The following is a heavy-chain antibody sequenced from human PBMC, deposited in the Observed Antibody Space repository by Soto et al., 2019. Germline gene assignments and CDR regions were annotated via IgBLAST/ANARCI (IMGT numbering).Heavy chain of an antibody. V-gene: IGHV4-30-2*01. CDR3: ASMTTVTSCFDS. CDR1: GGSSSRGGYS. J-gene: IGHJ4*02. D-gene: IGHD4-17*01. CDR2: IYHSGST. Sequence: SQSRSLTCAVAGGSSSRGGYSWSWTLQTRGKGREWIGYIYHSGSTYYNPSLKSRVTISVDRSKIQFPLTLSSVPAAYTAVYYCASMTTVTSCFDSWGQGTLVTVSS.